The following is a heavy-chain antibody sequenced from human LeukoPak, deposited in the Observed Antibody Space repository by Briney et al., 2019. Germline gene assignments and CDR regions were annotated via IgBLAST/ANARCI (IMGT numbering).Heavy chain of an antibody. CDR2: INHSGST. CDR3: ARHFSVWGSPDRSGLDAFDI. V-gene: IGHV4-34*01. D-gene: IGHD3-22*01. Sequence: SETLSLTCAVYGGSFSAYYWSWIRQPPGKGLECIGEINHSGSTNYNPSLKSRVTISVDTSKNQFSLKLSSVTAADTAVYYCARHFSVWGSPDRSGLDAFDIWGQGTMVTVSS. CDR1: GGSFSAYY. J-gene: IGHJ3*02.